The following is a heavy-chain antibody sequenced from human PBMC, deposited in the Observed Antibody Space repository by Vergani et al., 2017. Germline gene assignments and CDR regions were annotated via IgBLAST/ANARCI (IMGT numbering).Heavy chain of an antibody. CDR1: GFTFSSYA. D-gene: IGHD2-15*01. CDR2: ISYDGSNK. CDR3: AKEGGGYCSGGTCYSDY. Sequence: QVQLVESGGGVVQPGRSLRLSCAASGFTFSSYAMHWVRQAPGKGLEWVAVISYDGSNKYYADSVKGRFTISRDNSKNTLYLQMKSLRTEDTAVYYCAKEGGGYCSGGTCYSDYWGQGTLVIVSS. V-gene: IGHV3-30-3*02. J-gene: IGHJ4*02.